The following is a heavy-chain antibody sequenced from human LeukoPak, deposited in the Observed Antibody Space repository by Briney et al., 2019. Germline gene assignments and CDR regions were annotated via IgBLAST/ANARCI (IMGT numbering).Heavy chain of an antibody. CDR1: GYTFTSYY. D-gene: IGHD6-13*01. CDR2: INPSGGST. V-gene: IGHV1-46*01. Sequence: VASVKVSCKASGYTFTSYYMHWVRRAPGQGLEWMGVINPSGGSTRYAQKFQGRVTMTRDTSTSTVSMELSSLRSEDTAVYYCATGYSSSPDEFDIWGQGTMVTVSS. CDR3: ATGYSSSPDEFDI. J-gene: IGHJ3*02.